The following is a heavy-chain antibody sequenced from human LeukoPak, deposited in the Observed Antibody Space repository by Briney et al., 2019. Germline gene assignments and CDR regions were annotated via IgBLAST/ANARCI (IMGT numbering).Heavy chain of an antibody. V-gene: IGHV4-61*05. J-gene: IGHJ4*02. CDR1: GGSISSSSYY. CDR2: IFYTGST. Sequence: SETLSLTCTVSGGSISSSSYYWSWIRQPPGKGLEWIGYIFYTGSTNYNPSLKSRITISVDTSKNQVSLKLNSVTAADTAVYYCARHPPTSPFDYWGQGTLVTVSS. CDR3: ARHPPTSPFDY. D-gene: IGHD2-2*01.